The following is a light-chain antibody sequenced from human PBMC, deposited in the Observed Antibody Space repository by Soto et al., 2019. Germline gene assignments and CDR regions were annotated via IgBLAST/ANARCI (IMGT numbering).Light chain of an antibody. Sequence: DIQLTQSPPFLSASVGDRVSMTCRASQGVNRWLAWYRQKPGKAPRLLIYATSTLQSGVPSRFSGSGSGADFTLTISSLQPEDFATYFCQQSISFPLTFGGGTKVEIK. CDR2: ATS. CDR1: QGVNRW. V-gene: IGKV1-12*01. J-gene: IGKJ4*01. CDR3: QQSISFPLT.